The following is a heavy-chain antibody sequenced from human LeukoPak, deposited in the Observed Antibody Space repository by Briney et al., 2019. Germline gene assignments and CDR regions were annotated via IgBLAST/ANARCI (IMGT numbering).Heavy chain of an antibody. D-gene: IGHD1-26*01. Sequence: ASVKVSCKASGYTFTSYDINWVRQATGQGLEWMGWMNPNSGNTGYAQKFQGRVTMTRNTSISTAYMELSSLRSEDTAMYYCARGAGSYYGPSRPFDYWGQGTLVTVSS. CDR3: ARGAGSYYGPSRPFDY. CDR1: GYTFTSYD. J-gene: IGHJ4*02. CDR2: MNPNSGNT. V-gene: IGHV1-8*01.